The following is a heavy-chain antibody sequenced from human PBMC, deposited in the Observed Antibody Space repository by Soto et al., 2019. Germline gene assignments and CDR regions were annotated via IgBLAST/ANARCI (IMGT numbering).Heavy chain of an antibody. D-gene: IGHD3-22*01. J-gene: IGHJ4*02. V-gene: IGHV3-30*18. CDR2: ISYDGGSK. Sequence: QVQLVESGGGVVQPGKSLRLSCAASGFTFSTYRIHWVRQAPGKGLEWVALISYDGGSKYYGDSVKGRFIISRDNSHKTVSIQMKSLRADDTAVCFCGKAQRAMTVGVGNYFDSWGQGNLVTVSS. CDR3: GKAQRAMTVGVGNYFDS. CDR1: GFTFSTYR.